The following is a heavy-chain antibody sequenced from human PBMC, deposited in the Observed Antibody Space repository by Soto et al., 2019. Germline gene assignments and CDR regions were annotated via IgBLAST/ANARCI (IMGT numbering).Heavy chain of an antibody. CDR2: IYYSGNT. V-gene: IGHV4-39*01. D-gene: IGHD2-15*01. J-gene: IGHJ4*02. CDR1: GGSIGSSSNY. CDR3: ARLNRGGCSGPGSPVAF. Sequence: PSETLSLTCTVSGGSIGSSSNYWGWIRQPPGKGLEWIGTIYYSGNTYYSPSLKSRVTISVDTSKNQFSLNLSSMTAADTAVFYCARLNRGGCSGPGSPVAFWGQGTLVTVS.